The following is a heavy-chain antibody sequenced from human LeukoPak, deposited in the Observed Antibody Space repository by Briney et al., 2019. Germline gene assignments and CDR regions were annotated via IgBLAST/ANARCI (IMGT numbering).Heavy chain of an antibody. CDR1: GFTFSSYS. J-gene: IGHJ4*02. D-gene: IGHD2-2*01. V-gene: IGHV3-21*01. Sequence: GGSLRLSCAASGFTFSSYSMNWVRQAPGKGLEWVSSISSISSYIYYADSVKGRFTISRENAKHSLYLQMNSLRAEATAVYYCARVVTSPPLFVIDYWGQGTLVTVSS. CDR2: ISSISSYI. CDR3: ARVVTSPPLFVIDY.